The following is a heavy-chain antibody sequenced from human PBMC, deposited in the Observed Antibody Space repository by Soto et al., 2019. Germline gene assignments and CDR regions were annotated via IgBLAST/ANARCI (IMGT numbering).Heavy chain of an antibody. J-gene: IGHJ4*02. CDR2: ISGSGGST. CDR3: AKERYYYDSSGYYSIFDY. V-gene: IGHV3-23*01. CDR1: GFTFSSYA. Sequence: GGSLRLSCAASGFTFSSYAMRWVRQAPGKGREWVSAISGSGGSTYYADSVKGRFTISRDNSKNTLYLQMNSLRAEDTAVYYCAKERYYYDSSGYYSIFDYWGQGTLVTVSS. D-gene: IGHD3-22*01.